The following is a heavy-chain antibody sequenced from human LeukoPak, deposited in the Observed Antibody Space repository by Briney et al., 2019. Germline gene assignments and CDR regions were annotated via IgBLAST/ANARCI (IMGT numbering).Heavy chain of an antibody. V-gene: IGHV5-51*01. CDR1: GYSFTSYW. J-gene: IGHJ5*02. D-gene: IGHD6-13*01. Sequence: GESLKISCKGSGYSFTSYWIGWVRHMPGKGLEWMGIIYPGDSDTRYSPSFQGQVTISADKSISTAYLQWSSLKASDTAMYYCARGSSIAAAGELNWFDPWGQGTLVTVSS. CDR2: IYPGDSDT. CDR3: ARGSSIAAAGELNWFDP.